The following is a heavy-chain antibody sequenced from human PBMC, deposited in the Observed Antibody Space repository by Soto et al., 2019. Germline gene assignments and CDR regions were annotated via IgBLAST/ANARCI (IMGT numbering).Heavy chain of an antibody. D-gene: IGHD2-15*01. V-gene: IGHV5-51*01. J-gene: IGHJ3*02. CDR3: ARPPRDVVVVASFPNDAFDI. Sequence: GESLKISCKGSGYSFTSYWIGWVRQMPGKGLEWMGIIYPGDSDTRYSPSFQGQVTISADKSISTAYLQWSSLKASDTAMYYCARPPRDVVVVASFPNDAFDIWGQGTMVTVSS. CDR2: IYPGDSDT. CDR1: GYSFTSYW.